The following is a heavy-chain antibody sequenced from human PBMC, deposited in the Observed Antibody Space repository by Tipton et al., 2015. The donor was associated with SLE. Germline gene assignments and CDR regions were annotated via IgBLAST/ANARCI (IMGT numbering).Heavy chain of an antibody. V-gene: IGHV4-38-2*02. CDR1: GYSISSGYY. CDR3: AVGYCSSVSCQREYFQH. CDR2: IYHSGSI. D-gene: IGHD2-2*01. Sequence: TLSLTCTVSGYSISSGYYWGWIRQPPGKGLEWIGTIYHSGSIYYNPSLKSRVTISVDTSKNQFSLKLNSVTAADTAVHYCAVGYCSSVSCQREYFQHWGQGTLVTVSS. J-gene: IGHJ1*01.